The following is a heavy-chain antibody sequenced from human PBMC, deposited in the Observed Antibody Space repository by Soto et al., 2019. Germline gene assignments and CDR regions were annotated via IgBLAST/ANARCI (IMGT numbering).Heavy chain of an antibody. V-gene: IGHV3-23*01. CDR2: ISDSGTGT. J-gene: IGHJ5*02. D-gene: IGHD6-13*01. Sequence: PGGSLRLSCADSGFIFSTYAMSWVRQTPGKGLEWVSTISDSGTGTYYADSVKGRFIISRDNSKNTLYLQMNSLTAEDTAVYYCAKYGAAAGNNWFGPWGQGTLVTVSS. CDR3: AKYGAAAGNNWFGP. CDR1: GFIFSTYA.